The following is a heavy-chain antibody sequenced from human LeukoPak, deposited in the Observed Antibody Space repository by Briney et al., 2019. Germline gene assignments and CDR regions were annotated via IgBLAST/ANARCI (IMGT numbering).Heavy chain of an antibody. V-gene: IGHV3-20*01. CDR1: GCTSEDYG. J-gene: IGHJ6*04. CDR2: INWNGGST. D-gene: IGHD3-10*01. CDR3: ARVFRGVMITGYSDV. Sequence: PGGPLGLSCAASGCTSEDYGMSRVRQAPGEGVEWVSGINWNGGSTGYAASVKGRFTISRDNAKNSLFLKMNSLRAEDTAFYHCARVFRGVMITGYSDVWGKGTTVTVSS.